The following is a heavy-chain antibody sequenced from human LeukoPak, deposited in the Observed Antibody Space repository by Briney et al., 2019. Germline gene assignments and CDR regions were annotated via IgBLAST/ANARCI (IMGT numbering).Heavy chain of an antibody. CDR1: GFTFSSYS. CDR2: ISSSSSYI. D-gene: IGHD3-10*01. CDR3: ARGFGGAITLLDY. Sequence: GSLRLSCAASGFTFSSYSMNWVRQAPGKGLEWVSSISSSSSYIYYADPVKGRFTISRDNAKNSLYLQMNSLRAEDTAVYYCARGFGGAITLLDYWGQGTLVTVSS. V-gene: IGHV3-21*01. J-gene: IGHJ4*02.